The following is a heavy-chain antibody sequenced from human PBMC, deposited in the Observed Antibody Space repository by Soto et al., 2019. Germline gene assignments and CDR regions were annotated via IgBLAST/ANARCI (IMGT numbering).Heavy chain of an antibody. CDR1: GFTFGDYA. D-gene: IGHD3-22*01. V-gene: IGHV3-49*04. CDR2: IRSKAYGGTT. Sequence: PGGSLRLSCTASGFTFGDYAMSWVRQAPGKGLEWVGFIRSKAYGGTTEYAASVKGRFTISRDDSKSIAYLQMNSLKTEDTAVYYCTRRKRYNYYDSSGYELDYWGQGTLVT. J-gene: IGHJ4*02. CDR3: TRRKRYNYYDSSGYELDY.